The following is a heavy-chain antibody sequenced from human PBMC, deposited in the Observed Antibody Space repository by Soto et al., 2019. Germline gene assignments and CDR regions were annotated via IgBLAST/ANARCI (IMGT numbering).Heavy chain of an antibody. CDR1: GFTFSDYY. D-gene: IGHD2-2*01. J-gene: IGHJ5*02. V-gene: IGHV3-11*01. CDR3: AREYCSSTSCYRHLSDNWFDP. Sequence: QVQLVESGGGLVKPGGSLRLSCAASGFTFSDYYMSWIRQAPGKGLEWDSYISSSGSTIYYADSVKGRFTISRDNAKNSLYLQMNSLRAEDTAVYYCAREYCSSTSCYRHLSDNWFDPWGQGTLVTVSS. CDR2: ISSSGSTI.